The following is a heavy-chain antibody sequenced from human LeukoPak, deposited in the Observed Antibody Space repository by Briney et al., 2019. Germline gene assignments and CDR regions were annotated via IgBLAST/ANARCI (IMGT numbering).Heavy chain of an antibody. V-gene: IGHV4-4*07. CDR1: GGSISSYY. CDR2: IYTSGST. Sequence: SETLSLTCTVSGGSISSYYWSWIRQPAGKGLEWIGRIYTSGSTNYNPSLKSRVTMSVDTSKNQFSLKLSSVTGADTAVYYCARSHYYDSSGYYLDYWGQGTLVTVSS. CDR3: ARSHYYDSSGYYLDY. J-gene: IGHJ4*02. D-gene: IGHD3-22*01.